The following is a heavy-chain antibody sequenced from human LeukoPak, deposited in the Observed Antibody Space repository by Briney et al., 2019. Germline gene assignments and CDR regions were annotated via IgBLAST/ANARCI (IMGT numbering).Heavy chain of an antibody. CDR1: NCTFASYG. CDR2: IIPIFGTA. Sequence: SVKVSCKASNCTFASYGISWVRQAPGQGLEWMGGIIPIFGTANYAQKFQGRVTITADESTSTAYMELSSLRSEDTAVYYCARDRDDILTGSVWFDPWGQGTLVTVSS. CDR3: ARDRDDILTGSVWFDP. V-gene: IGHV1-69*13. J-gene: IGHJ5*02. D-gene: IGHD3-9*01.